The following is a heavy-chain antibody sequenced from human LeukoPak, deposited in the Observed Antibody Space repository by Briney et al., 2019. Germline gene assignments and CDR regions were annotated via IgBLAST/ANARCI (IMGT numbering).Heavy chain of an antibody. D-gene: IGHD5-12*01. V-gene: IGHV3-66*01. J-gene: IGHJ4*02. CDR2: IYTGGST. CDR3: ARDIGGYGDY. CDR1: GFTVSSRY. Sequence: GGSLRLSCAASGFTVSSRYMSWVRQAPGEGLEWVSVIYTGGSTYYADSVKGRFTISRDNSKNTLYLQMNSLRAEDTAVYYCARDIGGYGDYWGQGTLVTVSS.